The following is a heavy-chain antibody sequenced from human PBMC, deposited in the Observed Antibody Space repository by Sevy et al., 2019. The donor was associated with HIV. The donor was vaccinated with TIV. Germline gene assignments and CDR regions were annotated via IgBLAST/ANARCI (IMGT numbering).Heavy chain of an antibody. CDR3: ARVVGDGYNLYYFDY. CDR1: GGSISSGGYY. D-gene: IGHD1-26*01. CDR2: IYYSGST. J-gene: IGHJ4*02. V-gene: IGHV4-31*03. Sequence: SETLSLTCTVSGGSISSGGYYWSWIRQHPGKGLEWIGYIYYSGSTYYNPSLKSRVTISVDTSKNQFSLKLSSATAADTAVYYCARVVGDGYNLYYFDYWGQGTLVTVSS.